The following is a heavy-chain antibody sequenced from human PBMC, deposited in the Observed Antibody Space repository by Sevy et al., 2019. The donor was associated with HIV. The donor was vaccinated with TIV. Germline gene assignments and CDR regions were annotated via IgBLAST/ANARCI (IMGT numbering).Heavy chain of an antibody. CDR1: GYTFTGYY. Sequence: ASVKVSCKASGYTFTGYYMHWVRQAPGQGLEWMGWINPNSGGTNYAQKFQGRVTMTRDTSISTAYMELSRLRSDDTAVYYCAREIMYSRCFDYWGHGTLVTVSS. CDR2: INPNSGGT. V-gene: IGHV1-2*02. J-gene: IGHJ4*01. CDR3: AREIMYSRCFDY. D-gene: IGHD6-13*01.